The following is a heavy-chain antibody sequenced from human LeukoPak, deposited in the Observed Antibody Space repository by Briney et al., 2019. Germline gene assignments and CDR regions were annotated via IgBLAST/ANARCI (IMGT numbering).Heavy chain of an antibody. V-gene: IGHV1-8*01. CDR3: ASTKGKSYYYDSSGYYGGYYYYYMDV. CDR1: GYTFTSYD. Sequence: ASVKVSCKASGYTFTSYDINWVRQATGQGLEWMGWMNPNSGNTGYAQKFQGRVTMTRNTSISTAYMELSSLRSEDTAVYYCASTKGKSYYYDSSGYYGGYYYYYMDVWGKGTTVTVSS. J-gene: IGHJ6*03. CDR2: MNPNSGNT. D-gene: IGHD3-22*01.